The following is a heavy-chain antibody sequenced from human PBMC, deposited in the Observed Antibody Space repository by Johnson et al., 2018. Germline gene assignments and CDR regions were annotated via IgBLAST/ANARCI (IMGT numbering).Heavy chain of an antibody. Sequence: QVQLVQSGGGVVQXGRSLRLSCAASRFTFSSYGMHWVRQAPGKGLEWVAYIWDDGTNKYYTDSVRGRFTISRNNSRNTLYLQMNSLRAEDTAVYYCWRGKSGGGVDYWGQGTLVTVSS. CDR2: IWDDGTNK. J-gene: IGHJ4*02. V-gene: IGHV3-33*01. D-gene: IGHD2-15*01. CDR3: WRGKSGGGVDY. CDR1: RFTFSSYG.